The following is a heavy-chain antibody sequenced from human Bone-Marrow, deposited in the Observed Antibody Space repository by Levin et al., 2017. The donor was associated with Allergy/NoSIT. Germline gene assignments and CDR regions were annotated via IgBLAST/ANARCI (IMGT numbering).Heavy chain of an antibody. D-gene: IGHD3-22*01. J-gene: IGHJ4*02. CDR3: ARGWTEDSSGFAVPQYDY. CDR2: IYHSGTT. V-gene: IGHV4-30-2*01. Sequence: SSETLSLTCDVSGDSISSPGYFWVWIRRPPGKALEWIGAIYHSGTTFYNSSLQSRVTISIDMSKNQFSLNLKSMTAADTAVYYCARGWTEDSSGFAVPQYDYWGQGTLVTVSS. CDR1: GDSISSPGYF.